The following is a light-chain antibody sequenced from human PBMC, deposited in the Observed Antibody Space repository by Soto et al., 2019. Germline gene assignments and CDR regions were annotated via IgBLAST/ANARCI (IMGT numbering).Light chain of an antibody. CDR2: RNN. Sequence: QPVLTQPPSASGTPGQRVTVSCSGSSSNIGRNYVYWYQQFPGMAPKLLIFRNNQRPSGVPDRFSGSKSGTSASLAISGLRSEDEADYHCAAWDDSLSGVVFGGGTKLTVL. CDR3: AAWDDSLSGVV. J-gene: IGLJ3*02. V-gene: IGLV1-47*01. CDR1: SSNIGRNY.